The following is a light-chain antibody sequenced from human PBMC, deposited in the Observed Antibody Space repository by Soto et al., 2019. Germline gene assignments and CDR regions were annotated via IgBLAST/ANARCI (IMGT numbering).Light chain of an antibody. Sequence: DIQMTQSPSTLSVSVGDRVTITCRASQTISSWLAWYQQKPGKAPKLLIYKASTLKSGVPSRFSGSGSGTEFTLTISSLQPDDFATYYCQHYNSYSEAFGQGTRWIS. CDR2: KAS. V-gene: IGKV1-5*03. CDR1: QTISSW. J-gene: IGKJ1*01. CDR3: QHYNSYSEA.